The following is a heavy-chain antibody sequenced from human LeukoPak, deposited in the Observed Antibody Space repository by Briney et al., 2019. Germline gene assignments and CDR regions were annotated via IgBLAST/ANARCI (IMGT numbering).Heavy chain of an antibody. D-gene: IGHD5-24*01. CDR1: GGSISSYY. CDR3: ARDRAIHGMDV. V-gene: IGHV4-4*07. Sequence: SETLSLTCAVSGGSISSYYWSWIRQPAGKGLEWIGRIYTSGSTNYNPSLKSRVTMSVDTSKNQFSLRLSSVTAADTAVYYCARDRAIHGMDVWGQGTTVTVSS. CDR2: IYTSGST. J-gene: IGHJ6*02.